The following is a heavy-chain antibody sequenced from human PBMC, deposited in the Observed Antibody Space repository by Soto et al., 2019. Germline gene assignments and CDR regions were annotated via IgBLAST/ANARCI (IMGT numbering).Heavy chain of an antibody. D-gene: IGHD2-2*03. J-gene: IGHJ5*02. CDR1: GGSFSGYY. CDR3: ARGGNCSSTSCDPHNWFAP. Sequence: SETLSLTCAVYGGSFSGYYWSWIRQPPGKGLEWIGEINHSGSTNYNPSLKSRVTISVDTSKNQFSLKLSSVTAADTAVYYCARGGNCSSTSCDPHNWFAPRGQGTLVIVSS. V-gene: IGHV4-34*01. CDR2: INHSGST.